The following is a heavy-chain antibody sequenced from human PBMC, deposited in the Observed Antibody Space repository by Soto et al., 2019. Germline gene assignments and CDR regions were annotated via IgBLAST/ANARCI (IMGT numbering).Heavy chain of an antibody. CDR2: IYYSGST. V-gene: IGHV4-61*05. CDR3: ARRYGGAFDI. Sequence: ETLSLTCTVSGGSISSSRCHWGWIRQPPGKGLEWIGYIYYSGSTNYNPSLKSRVTISVDTSKNQFSLKLSSVTAADTAVYYCARRYGGAFDIWGQGTMVTVSS. CDR1: GGSISSSRCH. D-gene: IGHD3-10*01. J-gene: IGHJ3*02.